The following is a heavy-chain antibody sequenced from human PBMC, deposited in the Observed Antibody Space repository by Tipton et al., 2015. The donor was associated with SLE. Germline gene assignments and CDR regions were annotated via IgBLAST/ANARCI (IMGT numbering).Heavy chain of an antibody. CDR3: ARASERIGHFDY. V-gene: IGHV4-39*07. CDR2: IYCSGRT. D-gene: IGHD1-1*01. J-gene: IGHJ4*02. CDR1: GGSVSSSTYY. Sequence: TLSLTCTVSGGSVSSSTYYWGWIRQPPGKGLEWIGGIYCSGRTYYNPSLKSRVTISLDTSKSQFSLELSTVTAADTAVYYCARASERIGHFDYWGQGTLVTVSS.